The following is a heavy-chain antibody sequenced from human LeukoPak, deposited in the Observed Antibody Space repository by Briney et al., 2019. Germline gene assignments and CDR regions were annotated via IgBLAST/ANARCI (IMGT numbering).Heavy chain of an antibody. Sequence: SETLSLTCSVSGGSISSYYWSWIRQPPGKGLEWIGYIFYRGNTNYNPSLKSRVTISVDTSNNQFSLKLRSVTAADTAVCYCARGRDGYDYWGQGTLVTVSS. CDR1: GGSISSYY. D-gene: IGHD5-24*01. J-gene: IGHJ4*02. CDR2: IFYRGNT. CDR3: ARGRDGYDY. V-gene: IGHV4-59*01.